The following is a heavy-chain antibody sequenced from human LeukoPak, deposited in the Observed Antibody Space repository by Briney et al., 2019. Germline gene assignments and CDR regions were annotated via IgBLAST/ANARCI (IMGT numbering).Heavy chain of an antibody. V-gene: IGHV4-61*02. CDR3: ARDSHSSGWTYFDS. Sequence: SETLSLTCTVSGGSISSGSYYWSWIRQPAGKGLEWIGRIYTSGSTNYSPSLKSRVSISLDTSKNQFSLNLSSVTAADAAVYYCARDSHSSGWTYFDSWGQGTLVTVSS. CDR2: IYTSGST. D-gene: IGHD6-19*01. CDR1: GGSISSGSYY. J-gene: IGHJ4*02.